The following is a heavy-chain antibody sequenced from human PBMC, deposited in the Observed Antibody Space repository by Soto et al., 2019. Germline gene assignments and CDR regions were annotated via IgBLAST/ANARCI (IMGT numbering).Heavy chain of an antibody. CDR3: ARDPNSSGWDFDY. Sequence: GGSLRLSCVASGFTFSNYAMIWVRQTPGKGLDWVAVISYDGSNKYYADSVKGRYTISRDNSKNTLNMQMNSLRAEDSVVYYCARDPNSSGWDFDYWGQGTLVTVSS. CDR1: GFTFSNYA. D-gene: IGHD6-19*01. V-gene: IGHV3-30-3*01. CDR2: ISYDGSNK. J-gene: IGHJ4*02.